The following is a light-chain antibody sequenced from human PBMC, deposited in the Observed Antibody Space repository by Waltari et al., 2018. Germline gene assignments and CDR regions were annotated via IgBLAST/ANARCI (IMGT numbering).Light chain of an antibody. J-gene: IGKJ2*01. Sequence: EIVLTQSPATLSLSPGERATLSCRARQTFRSYLAWYQQRPGQTPRLLIFDASSRATGISAKFSGSGSGTDFTLTVSNLEPEDFAVYYCQQRSNVPYTFGQGTRVEIK. CDR1: QTFRSY. CDR2: DAS. CDR3: QQRSNVPYT. V-gene: IGKV3-11*01.